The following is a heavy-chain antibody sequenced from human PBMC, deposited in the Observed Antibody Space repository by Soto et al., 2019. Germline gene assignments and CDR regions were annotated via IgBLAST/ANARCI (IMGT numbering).Heavy chain of an antibody. V-gene: IGHV3-48*03. CDR2: ISSSGSTI. CDR1: GFTFSSYE. D-gene: IGHD3-22*01. CDR3: ARARYYYDSSGSDFDY. J-gene: IGHJ4*02. Sequence: EVQLVESGGGLVQPGGSLRLSCAASGFTFSSYEMNWVRQAPGKGLEWVSYISSSGSTIYYADSVKGRFTISRDNAKNSLYLQMNSLRAEDTAVYYCARARYYYDSSGSDFDYWGQGTLDTVSS.